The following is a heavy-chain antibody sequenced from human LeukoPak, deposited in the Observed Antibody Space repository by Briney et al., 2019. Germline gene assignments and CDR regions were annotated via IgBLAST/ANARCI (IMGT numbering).Heavy chain of an antibody. CDR1: GFIFSSYA. D-gene: IGHD2-2*01. CDR3: ATSPTSGGYEQPTHIMDY. CDR2: ISYDGSNE. J-gene: IGHJ4*02. Sequence: GRSLRLSCAASGFIFSSYAMHWVRQAPGKGLEWVAVISYDGSNEYYADSVKGRFTISRDNSKNTLYLQMNSLRPEDTAVYYCATSPTSGGYEQPTHIMDYWGQGTLVTVSS. V-gene: IGHV3-30-3*01.